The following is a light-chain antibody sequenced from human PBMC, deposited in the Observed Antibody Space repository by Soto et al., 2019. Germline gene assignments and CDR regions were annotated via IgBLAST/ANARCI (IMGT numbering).Light chain of an antibody. CDR3: ATWDDSLHGYV. Sequence: QSVLTQPPSVSGAPGQRVTISCTGSSSNIGAGYDVHWYRQLPGTAPKLLIYSSNQRPSGVPDRFSGSKSGTSASLAISGLQSEDEANYYCATWDDSLHGYVFGTGTKVTV. CDR1: SSNIGAGYD. J-gene: IGLJ1*01. CDR2: SSN. V-gene: IGLV1-44*01.